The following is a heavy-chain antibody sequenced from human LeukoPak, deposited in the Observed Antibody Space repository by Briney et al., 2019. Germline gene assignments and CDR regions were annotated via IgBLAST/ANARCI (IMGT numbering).Heavy chain of an antibody. CDR3: VKTPQYYYDSSGFYYN. Sequence: GGSLRLSCSASGFTFSSYAMHWVRQAPGKGLEYVSAISSNGGGTYYADSVKGRFTISRDNSKNTLYLQMSSLRAEDTAVYYCVKTPQYYYDSSGFYYNWGQGTLVTVSS. CDR2: ISSNGGGT. J-gene: IGHJ4*02. D-gene: IGHD3-22*01. V-gene: IGHV3-64D*09. CDR1: GFTFSSYA.